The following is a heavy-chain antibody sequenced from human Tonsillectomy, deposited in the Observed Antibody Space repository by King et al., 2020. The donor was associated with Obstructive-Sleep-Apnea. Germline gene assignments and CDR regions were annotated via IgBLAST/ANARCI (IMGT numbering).Heavy chain of an antibody. Sequence: QLQESGPGLVKPSETLSLTCTVSGGSVSRGSYYWSWIRQPPGKGLEWIGYIYYSGSTNYNPSLKSRVTISVDTSKNQFSLKLSSVTAADTAVYYCARGNDFWSGYYIRSWGQGTLVTVSS. CDR3: ARGNDFWSGYYIRS. D-gene: IGHD3-3*01. V-gene: IGHV4-61*01. CDR1: GGSVSRGSYY. J-gene: IGHJ4*02. CDR2: IYYSGST.